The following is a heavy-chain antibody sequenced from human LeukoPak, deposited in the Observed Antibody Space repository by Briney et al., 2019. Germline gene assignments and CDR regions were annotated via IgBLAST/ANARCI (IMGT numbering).Heavy chain of an antibody. J-gene: IGHJ4*02. Sequence: ASVKVSCKASGYTFTGYYMHWVRQAPGQGLEWMGIINPSGGSTSYAQKFQGRVTMTRDTSTSTVYMELSSLRSEDTAVYYCSCQSPDDSSGYYPGYWGQGTLVTVSS. CDR3: SCQSPDDSSGYYPGY. V-gene: IGHV1-46*01. CDR1: GYTFTGYY. D-gene: IGHD3-22*01. CDR2: INPSGGST.